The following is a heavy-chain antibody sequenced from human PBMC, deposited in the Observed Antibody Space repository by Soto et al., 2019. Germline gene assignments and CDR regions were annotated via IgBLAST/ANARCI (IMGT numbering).Heavy chain of an antibody. CDR1: GGTFSSYA. CDR3: ARATTTDIVATIPHFDL. V-gene: IGHV1-69*13. Sequence: SVKVSCKASGGTFSSYAISWVRQAPGQGLEWMGGTIPIFGTANYAQKFQGRVTITADESTSTAYMELSSLRSEDTAVYYCARATTTDIVATIPHFDLWGRGTLVTVSS. D-gene: IGHD5-12*01. J-gene: IGHJ2*01. CDR2: TIPIFGTA.